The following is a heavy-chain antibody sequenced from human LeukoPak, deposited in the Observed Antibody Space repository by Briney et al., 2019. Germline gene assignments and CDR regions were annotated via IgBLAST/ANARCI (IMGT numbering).Heavy chain of an antibody. D-gene: IGHD2-2*03. V-gene: IGHV3-30*02. J-gene: IGHJ4*02. CDR1: GFTFSSYG. Sequence: LSGGSLRLSCAASGFTFSSYGMHWVRQAPGKGLEGVAFIRYDGSNKYYADSVKGRFTISRDNSKNTLYLQMNSLRAEDTAVYYCAKDNGYCSSTSCYFTLGYWGQGTLVTVSS. CDR3: AKDNGYCSSTSCYFTLGY. CDR2: IRYDGSNK.